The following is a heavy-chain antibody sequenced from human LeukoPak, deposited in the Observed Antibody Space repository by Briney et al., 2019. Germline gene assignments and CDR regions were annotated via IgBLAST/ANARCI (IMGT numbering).Heavy chain of an antibody. CDR3: ARGRWLPFDY. CDR2: INHSGST. Sequence: SETLSLTCAVYGGSFSGYYWSWIRQPPGKGLEWIGEINHSGSTNYNPSLKSRVTISVDTSKNQFSLKLNSVTAADTAVYYCARGRWLPFDYWGQGTLVTVSS. CDR1: GGSFSGYY. D-gene: IGHD4-23*01. J-gene: IGHJ4*02. V-gene: IGHV4-34*01.